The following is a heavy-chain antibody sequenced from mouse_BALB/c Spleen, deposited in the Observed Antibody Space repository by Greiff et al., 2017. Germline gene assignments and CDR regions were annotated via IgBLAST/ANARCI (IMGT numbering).Heavy chain of an antibody. Sequence: VKLVESGAELVRPGVSVKISCKGSGYTFTDYAMHWVKQSHAKSLEWIGVISTYYGDASYNQKFKGKATMTVDKSSSTAYMELARLTSEDSAIYYCASTTATYYYAMDYWGQGTSVTVSS. CDR1: GYTFTDYA. D-gene: IGHD1-2*01. CDR2: ISTYYGDA. J-gene: IGHJ4*01. V-gene: IGHV1S137*01. CDR3: ASTTATYYYAMDY.